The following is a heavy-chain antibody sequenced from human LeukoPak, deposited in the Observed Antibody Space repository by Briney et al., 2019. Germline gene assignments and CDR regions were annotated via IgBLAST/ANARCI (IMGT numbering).Heavy chain of an antibody. J-gene: IGHJ5*02. V-gene: IGHV5-51*01. CDR1: GYSFTSYW. D-gene: IGHD2-21*02. Sequence: GESLKISCKGSGYSFTSYWIGWVRQMPGKGLEWMGIIFPGDSDTRYRPSLQGQVTISVDKSIDTAFLQWSSLKASDSAIYYCARLTSFADLLTATRRSWFDPWGQGTLVTVSS. CDR3: ARLTSFADLLTATRRSWFDP. CDR2: IFPGDSDT.